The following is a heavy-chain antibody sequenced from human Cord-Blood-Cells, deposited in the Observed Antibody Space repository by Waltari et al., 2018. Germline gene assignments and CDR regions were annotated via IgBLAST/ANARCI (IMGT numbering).Heavy chain of an antibody. Sequence: VVQPGRSLRLSCAASGFTFSSYGMHWVRQAPGKGLEWVAVIRYDGSNKYYADSVKGRFTISRDNSKNTLYLQMNSLRAEDTAVYYCARDQRIGYSSGWYEAYWGQGTLVTVSS. D-gene: IGHD6-19*01. V-gene: IGHV3-33*01. CDR3: ARDQRIGYSSGWYEAY. CDR2: IRYDGSNK. CDR1: GFTFSSYG. J-gene: IGHJ4*02.